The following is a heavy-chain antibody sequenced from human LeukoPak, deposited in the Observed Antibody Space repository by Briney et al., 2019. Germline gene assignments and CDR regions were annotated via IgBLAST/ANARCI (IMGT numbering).Heavy chain of an antibody. CDR2: ISSSISYI. J-gene: IGHJ4*02. V-gene: IGHV3-21*01. Sequence: PGGSLRLSCAASGFTFSSYSMNWVRQAPGEGLEWVSSISSSISYIYYADSVKGRFTISRDNANNSLYLQMNSMRAEETAVYYCARDAPGYCSSTSCYNPGVDYWGQGTLVTVSS. CDR1: GFTFSSYS. CDR3: ARDAPGYCSSTSCYNPGVDY. D-gene: IGHD2-2*02.